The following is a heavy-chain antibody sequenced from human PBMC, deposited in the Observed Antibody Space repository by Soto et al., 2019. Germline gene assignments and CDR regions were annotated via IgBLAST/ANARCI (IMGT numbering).Heavy chain of an antibody. V-gene: IGHV3-30-3*01. D-gene: IGHD6-19*01. J-gene: IGHJ4*02. CDR1: GFTFSSYA. CDR3: ARDIWAVAGKILAY. CDR2: ISYDGSNK. Sequence: GSLRLSCAASGFTFSSYAMHWVRQAPGKGLEWVAVISYDGSNKYYADSVKGRFTISRDNSKNTLYLQMNSLRAEDTAVYYCARDIWAVAGKILAYWGQGTLVTVS.